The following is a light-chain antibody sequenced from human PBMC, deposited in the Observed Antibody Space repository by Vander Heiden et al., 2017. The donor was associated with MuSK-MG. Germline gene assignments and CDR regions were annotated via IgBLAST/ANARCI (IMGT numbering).Light chain of an antibody. V-gene: IGLV1-44*01. CDR3: AAWDGSLNCWV. CDR1: SSNIRIET. J-gene: IGLJ3*02. Sequence: SVLTHPPSASGSPGQRVTLTCSCSSSNIRIETVHWYQPHPAPAPQLFLYCYNHRPPGGPSRFSGSKSGTSASLAISGLHSEDEADYYCAAWDGSLNCWVFGGGTKLTVL. CDR2: CYN.